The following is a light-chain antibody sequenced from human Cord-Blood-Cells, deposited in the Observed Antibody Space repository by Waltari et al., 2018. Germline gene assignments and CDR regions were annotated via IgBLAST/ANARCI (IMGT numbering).Light chain of an antibody. CDR3: SSYTSSSTLV. Sequence: SALTQPASVSGSPGQSITISCTGTSSDVGGYNHVPWYQQPPGKAPKLMIYDVSNRPSGVSNRFSGSKSGNTASLTISGLQAEDEADYYCSSYTSSSTLVFGGGTKLTVL. J-gene: IGLJ2*01. V-gene: IGLV2-14*01. CDR1: SSDVGGYNH. CDR2: DVS.